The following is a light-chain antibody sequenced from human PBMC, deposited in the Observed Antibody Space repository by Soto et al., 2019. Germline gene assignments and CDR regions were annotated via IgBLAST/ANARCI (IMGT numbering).Light chain of an antibody. CDR3: QQRSVWPIT. V-gene: IGKV3-11*01. CDR1: QSVSIL. Sequence: EIVMTQSPATLSVSPGERATLPCRASQSVSILLAWSQQKPGQSPRLLIYDASHRATGVPARFSGSGSGTDFTLTISGLEPEDFAVYYCQQRSVWPITFGQGTRLEI. J-gene: IGKJ5*01. CDR2: DAS.